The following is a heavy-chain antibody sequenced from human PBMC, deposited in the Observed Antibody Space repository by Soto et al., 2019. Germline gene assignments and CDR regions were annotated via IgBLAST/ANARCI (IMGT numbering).Heavy chain of an antibody. V-gene: IGHV1-18*01. CDR3: AREGTHDYGDYVEDY. D-gene: IGHD4-17*01. Sequence: QVQLVQSGAEVKKPGASVKVSCKASGYTFTSYGISWVRQAPGQGLEWMGWISAYNGNTNYAQKLQGRVTMTTDTSTRTADMERRSLRSDDTAVYYCAREGTHDYGDYVEDYWGQGTLVTVSS. CDR1: GYTFTSYG. CDR2: ISAYNGNT. J-gene: IGHJ4*02.